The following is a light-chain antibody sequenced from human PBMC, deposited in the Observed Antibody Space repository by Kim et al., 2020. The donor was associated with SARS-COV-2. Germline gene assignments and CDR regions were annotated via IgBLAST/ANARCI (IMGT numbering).Light chain of an antibody. Sequence: AQGKTARITCGGNNIGSKSVNWYQQKPGQAPVLVIHYDRDRPSGIPERFSGSNSGNTATLTISRVEAGDEADYYCQVWDSSSDHRVFGGGTQLTVL. CDR3: QVWDSSSDHRV. J-gene: IGLJ3*02. CDR2: YDR. CDR1: NIGSKS. V-gene: IGLV3-21*04.